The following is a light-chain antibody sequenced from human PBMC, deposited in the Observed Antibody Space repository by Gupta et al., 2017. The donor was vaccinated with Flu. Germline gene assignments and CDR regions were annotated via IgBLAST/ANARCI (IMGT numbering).Light chain of an antibody. CDR3: QQRSDWPMYT. V-gene: IGKV3-11*01. CDR1: QIVGSY. CDR2: DAS. Sequence: IFLTQSPASLPLSPEDRAILSCRASQIVGSYLVWYQQKTGQDPRLLLYDASKRAAGIPARFSGSGSGTDVTLIISTLEPEDFAVYYCQQRSDWPMYTFGQGTKVEIK. J-gene: IGKJ2*01.